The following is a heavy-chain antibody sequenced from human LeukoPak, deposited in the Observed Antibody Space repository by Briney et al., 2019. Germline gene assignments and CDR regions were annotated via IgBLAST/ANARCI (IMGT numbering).Heavy chain of an antibody. CDR1: GGSISSSSYY. Sequence: SETLSLTCTVSGGSISSSSYYWGWIRQPPGKGLEWIGNIYYSGSTYCNPSLKSRVTISVDTSKNQFSLKLSSVTAADTAVYYCARGKPLGYCSSTSCYGAYFDYWGQGTLVTVSS. CDR3: ARGKPLGYCSSTSCYGAYFDY. V-gene: IGHV4-39*07. D-gene: IGHD2-2*01. J-gene: IGHJ4*02. CDR2: IYYSGST.